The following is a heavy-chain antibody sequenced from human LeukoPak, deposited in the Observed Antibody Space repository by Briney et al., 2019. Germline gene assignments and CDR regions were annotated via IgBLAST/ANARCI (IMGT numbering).Heavy chain of an antibody. CDR2: IYYSGST. CDR1: GDSFGSNNYYY. Sequence: PSETLSLTCTVSGDSFGSNNYYYWGWIRQPPGKGLEWIGSIYYSGSTYYNPSLKSRVTISVDTSKSQFSLKLSSVTAADTAVYYCAREKRDGYNPLGQGTLVTVSS. CDR3: AREKRDGYNP. J-gene: IGHJ5*02. D-gene: IGHD5-24*01. V-gene: IGHV4-39*07.